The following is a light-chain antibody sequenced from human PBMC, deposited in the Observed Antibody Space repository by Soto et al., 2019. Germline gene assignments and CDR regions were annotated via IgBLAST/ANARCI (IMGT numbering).Light chain of an antibody. J-gene: IGKJ1*01. Sequence: EIVLTQSPATLSLSPGETATLSCGASQRVSNNFLGWYQQKPGLPPRLLIYDATSRANGIPERFSGRGSGTHFTLTISRLEPEDFAVYYCQQYGSTPWTFGRGTKVDIK. CDR1: QRVSNNF. CDR2: DAT. V-gene: IGKV3D-20*01. CDR3: QQYGSTPWT.